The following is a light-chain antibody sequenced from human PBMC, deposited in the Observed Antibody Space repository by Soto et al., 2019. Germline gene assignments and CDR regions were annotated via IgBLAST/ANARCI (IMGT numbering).Light chain of an antibody. CDR1: QSVSSY. CDR3: QQRSNWPLT. V-gene: IGKV3-11*01. Sequence: EIVLTQSPATLSLSPGERATLSCRASQSVSSYLAWYQQKPGQPPRLLIYDASNRATGIPARFSGSGSGTDFTLSISSLEPEDFAVYYCQQRSNWPLTFGGGTNLEIK. CDR2: DAS. J-gene: IGKJ4*01.